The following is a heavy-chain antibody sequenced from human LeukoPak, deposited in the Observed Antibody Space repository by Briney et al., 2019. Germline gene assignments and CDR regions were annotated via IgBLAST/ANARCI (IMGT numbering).Heavy chain of an antibody. CDR2: INHSGST. D-gene: IGHD3-10*01. CDR1: GGSFSGYY. Sequence: SETLSLTCAVYGGSFSGYYWSWIRQPPGKGLEWIGEINHSGSTNYNPSLKSRVTISVDTSKNQFSLKLSSVTAADTAVYYCARGSRITMVRGGPGWFDPWGQGTLVTVSS. V-gene: IGHV4-34*01. J-gene: IGHJ5*02. CDR3: ARGSRITMVRGGPGWFDP.